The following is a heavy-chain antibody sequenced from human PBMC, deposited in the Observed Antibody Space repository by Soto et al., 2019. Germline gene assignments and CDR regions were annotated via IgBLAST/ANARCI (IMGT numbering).Heavy chain of an antibody. J-gene: IGHJ4*02. CDR2: IYPGDSDT. CDR3: ARPIDYSSSSTGFDY. D-gene: IGHD6-6*01. V-gene: IGHV5-51*01. CDR1: GYSYSTYW. Sequence: GESLKISCKGSGYSYSTYWIAWVRQKPGKGLEFMGIIYPGDSDTRYSPSFQGQVSISADKSISTAYLQWSSLKASDTAMYYCARPIDYSSSSTGFDYWGQGTLGTVSS.